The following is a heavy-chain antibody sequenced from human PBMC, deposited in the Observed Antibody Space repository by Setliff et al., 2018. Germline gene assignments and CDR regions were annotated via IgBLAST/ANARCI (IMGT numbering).Heavy chain of an antibody. CDR1: GYTFTSHA. CDR3: AAIGLDTAMITGVLFDF. D-gene: IGHD5-18*01. CDR2: INTGNDNT. V-gene: IGHV1-3*04. Sequence: ASVKVSCKASGYTFTSHAMHWVRQAPGQRLEWMGWINTGNDNTKYSQKFQGRVTNTMDTSTDTAYMELSSLKSEDTAVYYCAAIGLDTAMITGVLFDFWGQGTLVTVSS. J-gene: IGHJ4*02.